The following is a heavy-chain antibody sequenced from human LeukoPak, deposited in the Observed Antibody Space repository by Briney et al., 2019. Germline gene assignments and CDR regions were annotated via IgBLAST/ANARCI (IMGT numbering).Heavy chain of an antibody. D-gene: IGHD3-22*01. CDR2: IYYSGST. Sequence: SESLSLTCTVSGGSVSSGSYYWSWIRQPPGKGLEWIGYIYYSGSTNYNPSLKSRVTISVDTSKKQFSLKLSSVTAADTAVYYCARAAAQYYYDSSGYAFDTWGQGTMVTVSS. V-gene: IGHV4-61*01. CDR1: GGSVSSGSYY. J-gene: IGHJ3*02. CDR3: ARAAAQYYYDSSGYAFDT.